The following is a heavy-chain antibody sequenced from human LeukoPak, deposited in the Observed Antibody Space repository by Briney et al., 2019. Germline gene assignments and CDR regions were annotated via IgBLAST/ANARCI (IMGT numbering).Heavy chain of an antibody. D-gene: IGHD6-13*01. CDR1: GFTFSSYA. V-gene: IGHV3-30-3*01. CDR2: ISYDGSNK. Sequence: GGSLRLSCAASGFTFSSYAMHWVRQAPGKGLEWVAVISYDGSNKYYADSVKGRFTISRDNSKNTLYLQMNSLRAEDTAVYYCARASGIAAAGVFDYWGQGTLVTVSS. J-gene: IGHJ4*02. CDR3: ARASGIAAAGVFDY.